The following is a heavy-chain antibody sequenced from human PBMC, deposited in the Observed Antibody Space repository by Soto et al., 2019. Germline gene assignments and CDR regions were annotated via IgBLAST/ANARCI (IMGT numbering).Heavy chain of an antibody. D-gene: IGHD3-10*01. CDR2: IFYSGNT. CDR1: GNSISTGAYY. V-gene: IGHV4-31*03. Sequence: QVQLQESGPGLLKPSQTLSLTCTVSGNSISTGAYYWSWLRQHPVKALEWIGHIFYSGNTHYSPSLESRVTISVDTSKNQFSIKLTSVTVADTAVYYCAREGRSAAPQAGFDLWGQGTLVTVSS. CDR3: AREGRSAAPQAGFDL. J-gene: IGHJ4*02.